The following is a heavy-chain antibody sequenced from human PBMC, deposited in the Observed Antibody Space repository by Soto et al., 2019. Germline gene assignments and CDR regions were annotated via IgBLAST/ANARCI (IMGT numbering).Heavy chain of an antibody. CDR3: TTDNHDYGDYVLMKYYYYYGMDV. V-gene: IGHV3-15*07. J-gene: IGHJ6*02. CDR1: GFTFSNAW. CDR2: IKSKTDGGTT. Sequence: GGSLRLSCAASGFTFSNAWMNWVRQAPGKGLEWVGRIKSKTDGGTTDYAAPVKGRFTISRDDSKNTLYLQMNSLKTEDTAVYYCTTDNHDYGDYVLMKYYYYYGMDVWGQGTTVTVSS. D-gene: IGHD4-17*01.